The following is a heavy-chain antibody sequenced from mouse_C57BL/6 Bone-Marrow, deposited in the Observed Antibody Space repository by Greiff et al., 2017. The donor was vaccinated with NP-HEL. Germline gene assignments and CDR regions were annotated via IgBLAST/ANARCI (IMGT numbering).Heavy chain of an antibody. CDR2: IHPNSGST. CDR3: ARLRLRHAMDY. Sequence: QVQLQQPGAELVKPGASVKLSCKASGYTFTSYWMHWVKQRPGQGLEWIGMIHPNSGSTNYNEKFKSKATLTVDKSSSTAYRQLSSLTSEDSAVYYCARLRLRHAMDYWGQGTSVTVSS. CDR1: GYTFTSYW. V-gene: IGHV1-64*01. J-gene: IGHJ4*01. D-gene: IGHD2-4*01.